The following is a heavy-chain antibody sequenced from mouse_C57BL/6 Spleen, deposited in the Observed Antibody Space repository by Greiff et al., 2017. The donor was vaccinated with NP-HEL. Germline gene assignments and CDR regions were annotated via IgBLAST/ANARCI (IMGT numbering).Heavy chain of an antibody. J-gene: IGHJ2*01. Sequence: EVQLQQSGPELVKPGASVKIPCKASGYTFTDYNMDWVKQSHGKSLEWIGDINPNNGGTSYNQKFKGKATLTVDKSSSTAYMELRSLTSEDTAVYYCARTEDYVYDMDYWGQGTTLTVSS. CDR2: INPNNGGT. CDR1: GYTFTDYN. V-gene: IGHV1-18*01. CDR3: ARTEDYVYDMDY. D-gene: IGHD2-14*01.